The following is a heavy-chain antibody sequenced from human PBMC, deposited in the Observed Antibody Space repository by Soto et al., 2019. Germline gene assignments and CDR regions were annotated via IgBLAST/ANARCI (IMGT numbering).Heavy chain of an antibody. CDR1: GGSISSGDYY. CDR3: ARDFGTMVRGLYENWFDP. Sequence: QVQLQESGPGLVKPSQTLSLTCTVSGGSISSGDYYWSWIRQPPGKGLEWIGYIYYSGSTYYNPSLKCRVTITVDTSKNQFSLKLSSVTAADTAVYYCARDFGTMVRGLYENWFDPWGQGTLVTVSS. V-gene: IGHV4-30-4*01. J-gene: IGHJ5*02. CDR2: IYYSGST. D-gene: IGHD3-10*01.